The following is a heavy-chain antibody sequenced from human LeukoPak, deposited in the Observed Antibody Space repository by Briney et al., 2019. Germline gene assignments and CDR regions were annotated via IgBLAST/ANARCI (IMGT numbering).Heavy chain of an antibody. D-gene: IGHD1-26*01. V-gene: IGHV4-61*02. Sequence: SETLSLTCTVSGGSISSGSYYWSWIRQPAGEGLGWIGRIYTSGSTNCNPSLKSRVTISVDTSKNQFSLKLSSVTAADTAVYYCARGRVGATSWFDPWGQGTLVTVSS. CDR1: GGSISSGSYY. J-gene: IGHJ5*02. CDR2: IYTSGST. CDR3: ARGRVGATSWFDP.